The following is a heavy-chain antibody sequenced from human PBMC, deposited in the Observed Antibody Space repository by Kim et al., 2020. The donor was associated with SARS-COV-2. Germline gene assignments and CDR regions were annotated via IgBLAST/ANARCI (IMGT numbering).Heavy chain of an antibody. J-gene: IGHJ4*02. D-gene: IGHD6-19*01. Sequence: RFQGRVTITADESTSTAYMELSSLRSEDTAVYYCARVGVTVSGWPPGADYWGQGTLVTVSS. CDR3: ARVGVTVSGWPPGADY. V-gene: IGHV1-69*01.